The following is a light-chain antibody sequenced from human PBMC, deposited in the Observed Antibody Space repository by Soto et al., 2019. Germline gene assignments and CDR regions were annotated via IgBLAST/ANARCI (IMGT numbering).Light chain of an antibody. V-gene: IGLV2-14*01. CDR3: SSYTSSSTRV. J-gene: IGLJ2*01. CDR2: EVS. Sequence: QSALTQPASVSGSPGQSITISCTGTSSDVGGYNYVSWYQQHPGKAPELMIYEVSNRPSGVSNRFSGSKSGNTASLTISGLQPGDEADYYCSSYTSSSTRVFGGGTKVTVL. CDR1: SSDVGGYNY.